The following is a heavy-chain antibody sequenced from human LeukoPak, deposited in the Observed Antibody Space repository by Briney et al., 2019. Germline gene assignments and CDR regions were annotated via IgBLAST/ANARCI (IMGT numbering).Heavy chain of an antibody. J-gene: IGHJ4*02. CDR1: GFTSSSYG. CDR2: IWYDGSNK. CDR3: ARDKNPYPEGFDY. Sequence: GGSLRLSCAASGFTSSSYGMHWVRQAPGKGLEWVAVIWYDGSNKYYADSVKGRFTISRDNSKNTLYLQMNSLRAEDTAVYYCARDKNPYPEGFDYWGQGTLVTVSS. D-gene: IGHD1-14*01. V-gene: IGHV3-33*08.